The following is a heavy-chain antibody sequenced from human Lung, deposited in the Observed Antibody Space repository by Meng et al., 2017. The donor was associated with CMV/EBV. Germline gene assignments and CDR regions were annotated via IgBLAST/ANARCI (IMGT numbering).Heavy chain of an antibody. Sequence: GGSLRLSCAASGLTVSNNYMTWVRQAPGKGLECGSVIFSGGSTYYVDSVKGRFTISRDASKNTLYLQMNHLGADDTAVYYCARGYPDGDFDSWGQGPLVTVSS. CDR2: IFSGGST. CDR1: GLTVSNNY. D-gene: IGHD1-14*01. J-gene: IGHJ4*02. V-gene: IGHV3-53*01. CDR3: ARGYPDGDFDS.